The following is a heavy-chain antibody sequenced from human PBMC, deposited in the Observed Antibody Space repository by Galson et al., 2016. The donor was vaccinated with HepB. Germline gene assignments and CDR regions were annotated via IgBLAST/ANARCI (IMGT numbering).Heavy chain of an antibody. J-gene: IGHJ3*02. Sequence: SETLSLTCTGSGDSINTGNYYWAWIRQTPGKGLEWIATIYYTWTTYYNPSLKSRLTISVETSYNQFSLHLNSVTAADTAVYYCARDLTGPAFDIWSQGTMVTVSS. CDR1: GDSINTGNYY. V-gene: IGHV4-39*02. CDR3: ARDLTGPAFDI. CDR2: IYYTWTT.